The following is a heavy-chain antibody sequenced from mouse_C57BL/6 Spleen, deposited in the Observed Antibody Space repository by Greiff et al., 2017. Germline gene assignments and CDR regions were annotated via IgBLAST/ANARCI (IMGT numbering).Heavy chain of an antibody. J-gene: IGHJ2*01. CDR2: IYPRSGNT. V-gene: IGHV1-81*01. Sequence: VQLQQSGAELARPGASVKLSCKASGYTFTSYGISWVKQRTGQGLEWIGEIYPRSGNTYYNEKFKGKATLTADKSSITAYMELRSLTSADSAVYFCASRGAGSGYYYFDDWGQGTTLTVSS. D-gene: IGHD2-3*01. CDR3: ASRGAGSGYYYFDD. CDR1: GYTFTSYG.